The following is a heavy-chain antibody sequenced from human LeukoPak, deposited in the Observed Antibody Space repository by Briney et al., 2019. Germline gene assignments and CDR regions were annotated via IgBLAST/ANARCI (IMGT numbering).Heavy chain of an antibody. CDR3: ARESPYGSGWEGYYYYYMDV. D-gene: IGHD2-15*01. CDR2: ISSIGSTI. J-gene: IGHJ6*03. V-gene: IGHV3-48*03. CDR1: GFTFSSYE. Sequence: PGGSLRLSCAASGFTFSSYEMNWVRQAPGKGLEWVSYISSIGSTIYYADSVKGRFIISRDNAKNSLYLLMNSLRAEDTAVYYCARESPYGSGWEGYYYYYMDVWGKGTTVTVSS.